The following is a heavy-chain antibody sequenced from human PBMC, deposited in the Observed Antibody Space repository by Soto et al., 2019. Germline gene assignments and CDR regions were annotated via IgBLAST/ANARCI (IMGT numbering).Heavy chain of an antibody. CDR3: ARRYGGNFDY. D-gene: IGHD2-15*01. V-gene: IGHV4-59*01. J-gene: IGHJ4*02. CDR2: IYYSGST. Sequence: QVQLQESGPGLVKPSETLSLTCTVSGGSISSYYWSWIRQPPGKGLEWIGYIYYSGSTNYNPSPKSRVPISVDTSKNQFSLKLSSVTAADTAVYYCARRYGGNFDYWGQGTLVTVSS. CDR1: GGSISSYY.